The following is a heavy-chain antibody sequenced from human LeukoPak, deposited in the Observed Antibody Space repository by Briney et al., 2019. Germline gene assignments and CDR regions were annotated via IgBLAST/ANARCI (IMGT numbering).Heavy chain of an antibody. CDR1: GFTFSSYA. Sequence: PGGSLRLSCAASGFTFSSYAMSWVRQAPGKGREGGSGISGRGRSTYYADSVKGRFTISRDNSKNTLYLQMNSLRDEDTAVYYCAKDRATVTTYYFDYWGQGTLVTVSS. CDR2: ISGRGRST. V-gene: IGHV3-23*01. D-gene: IGHD4-17*01. CDR3: AKDRATVTTYYFDY. J-gene: IGHJ4*02.